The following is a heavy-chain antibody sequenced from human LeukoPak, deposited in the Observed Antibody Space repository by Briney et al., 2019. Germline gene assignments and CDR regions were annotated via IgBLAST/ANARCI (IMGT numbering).Heavy chain of an antibody. Sequence: TSETLSLTCTVSGGSVSRGYYYWSWIRQSPGKGLEWIGNIYYTGSTNYNPSLKSRVTISADTSNTHFSLKLQSVTAADTAVYYCARDRGWEVLDYWGQGTLVTVSS. CDR1: GGSVSRGYYY. V-gene: IGHV4-61*03. J-gene: IGHJ4*02. D-gene: IGHD6-19*01. CDR3: ARDRGWEVLDY. CDR2: IYYTGST.